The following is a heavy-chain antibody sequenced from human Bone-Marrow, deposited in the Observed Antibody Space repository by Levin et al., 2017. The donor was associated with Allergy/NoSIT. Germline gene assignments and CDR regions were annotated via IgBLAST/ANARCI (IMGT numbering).Heavy chain of an antibody. J-gene: IGHJ4*02. V-gene: IGHV4-34*01. CDR3: ARGRRPHTFGGVFPPDY. CDR1: GGSFSGYY. Sequence: SETLSLTCAVYGGSFSGYYWSWIRQPPGKGLEWIGEINHSGSTNYNPSLKSRVTISVDTSKNQFSLKLSSVTAADTAVYYCARGRRPHTFGGVFPPDYWGQGTLVTVSS. D-gene: IGHD3-16*01. CDR2: INHSGST.